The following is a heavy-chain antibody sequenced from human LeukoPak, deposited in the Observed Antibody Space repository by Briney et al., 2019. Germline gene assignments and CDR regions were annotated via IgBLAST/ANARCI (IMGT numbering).Heavy chain of an antibody. J-gene: IGHJ4*02. CDR3: ARVRVGATPTPGPHVFDY. V-gene: IGHV1-18*01. Sequence: ASVKVSCKASGYTFTSYGISWVRQAPGQGLEWMGWISSYSANTNYAQNLQGRVTMTTDTATSTAYMELRSLRSDDTAVFYCARVRVGATPTPGPHVFDYWGQGTLVTVSS. D-gene: IGHD1-26*01. CDR1: GYTFTSYG. CDR2: ISSYSANT.